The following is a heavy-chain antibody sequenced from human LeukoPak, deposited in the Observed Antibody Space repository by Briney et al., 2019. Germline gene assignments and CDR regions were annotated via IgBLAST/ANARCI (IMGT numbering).Heavy chain of an antibody. V-gene: IGHV3-23*01. CDR1: GFTFSSYA. J-gene: IGHJ4*02. CDR3: AKVTYYYDSSGHDY. D-gene: IGHD3-22*01. Sequence: PGGSLRLSCAASGFTFSSYAMSWVRQAPGKGLEWVSAISGSGGSTYYADSVKGRFTISRDNPKNTLYLQMSSLRAEDTAVYYCAKVTYYYDSSGHDYWGQGTLVTVSS. CDR2: ISGSGGST.